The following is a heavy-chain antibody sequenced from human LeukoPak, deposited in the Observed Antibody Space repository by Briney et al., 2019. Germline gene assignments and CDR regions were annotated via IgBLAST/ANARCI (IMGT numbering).Heavy chain of an antibody. V-gene: IGHV3-30*18. CDR3: VKGRGYDFWSGYSSFDY. CDR1: GFTFSSYG. D-gene: IGHD3-3*01. CDR2: ISYDGSNK. Sequence: GGSLRLSCAASGFTFSSYGMHWVRQAPGKGLEWVAVISYDGSNKYYADSVKGRFTISRGNSKNTLYLQMNSLRAEDTAVYYCVKGRGYDFWSGYSSFDYWGQGTLVTVSS. J-gene: IGHJ4*02.